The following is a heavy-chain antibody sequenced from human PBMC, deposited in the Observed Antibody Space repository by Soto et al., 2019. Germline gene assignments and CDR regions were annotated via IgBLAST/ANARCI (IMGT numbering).Heavy chain of an antibody. J-gene: IGHJ4*02. CDR2: ISFDGTKK. D-gene: IGHD3-3*01. CDR1: EFTFSNYG. V-gene: IGHV3-30*03. Sequence: GSLRLSCAASEFTFSNYGIHWVRQAPGKGLEWVAVISFDGTKKYYAGSVKGRFASSRDNSKNTLYLEMNSLRAEDTAVYYCARDLHYDLWSGYLDYWGQGTLVTVSS. CDR3: ARDLHYDLWSGYLDY.